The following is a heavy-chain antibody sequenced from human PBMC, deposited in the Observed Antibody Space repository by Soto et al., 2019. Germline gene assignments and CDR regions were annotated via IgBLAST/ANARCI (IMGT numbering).Heavy chain of an antibody. CDR3: ARIVRSGWKRLDY. CDR1: GGSVSSGSYY. D-gene: IGHD6-19*01. J-gene: IGHJ4*02. Sequence: SETLSLTCTVSGGSVSSGSYYWSWIRQPPGKGLEWIGYIYYSGSTNYNPSLKSRVTISVDTSKNQFSLKLSSVTAADTAVYYCARIVRSGWKRLDYWGQGTLVTVSS. CDR2: IYYSGST. V-gene: IGHV4-61*01.